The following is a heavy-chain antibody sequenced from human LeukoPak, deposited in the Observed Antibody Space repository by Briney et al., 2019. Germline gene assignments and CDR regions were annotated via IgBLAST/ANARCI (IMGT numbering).Heavy chain of an antibody. Sequence: PGRSLRLSCAASGFTFSSYGMHWVRQAPGKGLEWVAVISYDGSNKYYADSVKGRFTISRDNSENTLYLQMNSLRAEDTAVYYCAKDLYCSSTSCYYEWYYYYGMDVWGKGTTVTVSS. CDR1: GFTFSSYG. J-gene: IGHJ6*04. D-gene: IGHD2-2*01. CDR2: ISYDGSNK. V-gene: IGHV3-30*18. CDR3: AKDLYCSSTSCYYEWYYYYGMDV.